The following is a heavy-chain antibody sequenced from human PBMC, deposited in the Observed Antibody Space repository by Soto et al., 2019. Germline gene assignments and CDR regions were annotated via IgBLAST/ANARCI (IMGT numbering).Heavy chain of an antibody. CDR1: GFTLSDYY. J-gene: IGHJ4*02. CDR3: ARFRGDGYYNF. V-gene: IGHV3-11*01. D-gene: IGHD3-9*01. Sequence: QVQLVESGGGLVKPGGSLRLSCAASGFTLSDYYMTWIRQAPGKGLEWVSDISISGTTIHYADSVRGRFTISRDNAKNSLWLQMNTLRAEDTAVYYGARFRGDGYYNFWGQGNLVTVSS. CDR2: ISISGTTI.